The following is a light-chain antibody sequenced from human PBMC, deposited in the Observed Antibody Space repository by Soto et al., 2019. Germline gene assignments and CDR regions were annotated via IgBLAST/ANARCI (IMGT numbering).Light chain of an antibody. V-gene: IGKV3-11*01. CDR1: QSVSSY. J-gene: IGKJ4*01. CDR2: DAS. Sequence: EIVLTQSPATLSLSPGERATLSCRASQSVSSYLAWYQQKPGQAPRLLIYDASNRATVIPPRFSGSGPGTAFTLTTSSLEPEDFAVYYCQERSNWLLTFGGGNKVEIK. CDR3: QERSNWLLT.